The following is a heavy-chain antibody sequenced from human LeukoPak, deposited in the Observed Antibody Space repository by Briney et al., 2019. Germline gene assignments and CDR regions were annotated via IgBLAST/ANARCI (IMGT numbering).Heavy chain of an antibody. J-gene: IGHJ6*02. D-gene: IGHD3-3*01. V-gene: IGHV4-31*03. Sequence: PSQTLSLTCTVSGGSISSGGYYWSWIRHHPGKGLEWIGYIYYSGSTYYNPSLKSRVTISVDTSKNQFSLKLSSVTAADTAVYYCARGDRRITIFGVPISPPPYGMDVWGQGTTVTVSS. CDR3: ARGDRRITIFGVPISPPPYGMDV. CDR1: GGSISSGGYY. CDR2: IYYSGST.